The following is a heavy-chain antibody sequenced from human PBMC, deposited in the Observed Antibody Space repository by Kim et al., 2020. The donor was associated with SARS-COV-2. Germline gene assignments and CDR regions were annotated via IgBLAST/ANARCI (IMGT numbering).Heavy chain of an antibody. CDR1: GGSIDRSIYY. V-gene: IGHV4-39*01. CDR3: ARRYSRPSFCWGY. Sequence: SETLSLTCTISGGSIDRSIYYWGWMRQPPGKGLEWIGSIIYSGSTFYNPSLKSRVTISVDTSKNQFSLKLNSVTAADTAFFYCARRYSRPSFCWGYWAPG. J-gene: IGHJ4*02. CDR2: IIYSGST. D-gene: IGHD5-18*01.